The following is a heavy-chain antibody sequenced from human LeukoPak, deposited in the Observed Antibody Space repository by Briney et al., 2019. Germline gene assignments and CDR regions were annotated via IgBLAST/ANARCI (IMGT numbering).Heavy chain of an antibody. CDR1: GFTFSSYA. V-gene: IGHV3-30-3*01. CDR3: ARVQDYGDEYFQH. CDR2: ISYDGSNK. Sequence: GGSLRLSCAASGFTFSSYAMHWVRQAPGKGLEWVAVISYDGSNKYYADSVKGRFTISRDNSKNTLYLQMNSLRAEDTAAYYCARVQDYGDEYFQHWGQGTLVTVSS. D-gene: IGHD4-17*01. J-gene: IGHJ1*01.